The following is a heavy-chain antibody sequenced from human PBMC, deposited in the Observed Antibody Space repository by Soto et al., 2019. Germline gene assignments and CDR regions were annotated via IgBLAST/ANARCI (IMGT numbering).Heavy chain of an antibody. D-gene: IGHD4-17*01. J-gene: IGHJ3*02. V-gene: IGHV1-3*01. CDR3: ASRKVTKVKAFDI. CDR2: INAGNGNT. CDR1: GYTFTSYA. Sequence: ASVKVSCKSSGYTFTSYAIQWVRQAPGQMLEWMGWINAGNGNTKYSQKFQGRVTITRDTSASTAYMELSSLRSEDTAVYYCASRKVTKVKAFDIWGPATMVT.